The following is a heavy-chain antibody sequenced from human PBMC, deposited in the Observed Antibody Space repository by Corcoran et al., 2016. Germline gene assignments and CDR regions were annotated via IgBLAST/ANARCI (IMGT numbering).Heavy chain of an antibody. CDR1: GYTFTSYG. V-gene: IGHV1-18*01. D-gene: IGHD6-19*01. CDR2: ISAYDGNT. J-gene: IGHJ6*02. Sequence: QVQLVQSGPEVKKPGASVKVSCKASGYTFTSYGITWVRQAPGQGPEWMGWISAYDGNTNHAQKFQGRVTMTTDTSTSTAYMELWSLRSDDTAVYDCARDSRVGQWLVPGNGMDVWGQGTTVTVSS. CDR3: ARDSRVGQWLVPGNGMDV.